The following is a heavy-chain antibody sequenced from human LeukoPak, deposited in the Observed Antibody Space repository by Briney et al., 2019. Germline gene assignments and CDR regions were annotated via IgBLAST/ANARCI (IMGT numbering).Heavy chain of an antibody. CDR3: AGPIVVVPAAIEDDYYYGMDV. D-gene: IGHD2-2*02. V-gene: IGHV1-69*13. CDR1: GGTFSSYA. CDR2: IIPIFGTA. J-gene: IGHJ6*02. Sequence: ASVNVSCKASGGTFSSYAISWVRQAPGQGLEWMGGIIPIFGTANYAQKFQGRVTITANESTSTAYMELSSLRSEDTAVYYCAGPIVVVPAAIEDDYYYGMDVWGQGTTVTVSS.